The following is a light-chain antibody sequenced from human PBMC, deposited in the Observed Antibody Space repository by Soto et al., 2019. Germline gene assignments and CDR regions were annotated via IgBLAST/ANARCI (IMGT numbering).Light chain of an antibody. Sequence: EIVMTQSPATLSVSPGGRATLSCRASQSVSTNLAWYQQKPGQTPRLLIYDASSRATGIPDRFSGGGSGTDFTLTISRLEPEDFAVYYCQQYNNWPPWTFGQGTKVDNK. CDR2: DAS. J-gene: IGKJ1*01. V-gene: IGKV3D-15*01. CDR1: QSVSTN. CDR3: QQYNNWPPWT.